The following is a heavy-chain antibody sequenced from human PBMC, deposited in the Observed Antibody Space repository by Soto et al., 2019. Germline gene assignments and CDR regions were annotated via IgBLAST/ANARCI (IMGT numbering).Heavy chain of an antibody. CDR3: AKEGAGYCTNGVCYSDF. CDR1: GFTFSSYA. J-gene: IGHJ4*02. Sequence: GGSLRLSCAASGFTFSSYAMSWVRQAPGKGLEWVSPINGSGGSTYYADSVKGRFTISRDNSKNTLYLQMNSLRAEDTAIYYCAKEGAGYCTNGVCYSDFWGQGTLVTVSS. D-gene: IGHD2-8*01. CDR2: INGSGGST. V-gene: IGHV3-23*01.